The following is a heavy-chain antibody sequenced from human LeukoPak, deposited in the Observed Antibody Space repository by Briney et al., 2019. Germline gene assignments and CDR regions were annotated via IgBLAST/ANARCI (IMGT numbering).Heavy chain of an antibody. CDR1: GGTFSSYA. D-gene: IGHD1-26*01. CDR3: AKQWELRAAGEN. V-gene: IGHV1-69*13. Sequence: SVKVSCKASGGTFSSYAISWVRQAPGQGLEWMGGIIPIFGTANYAQKFQGRVTITADESTSTAYMELSSLRSEDTAVYYCAKQWELRAAGENWGQGTLVTVSS. J-gene: IGHJ4*02. CDR2: IIPIFGTA.